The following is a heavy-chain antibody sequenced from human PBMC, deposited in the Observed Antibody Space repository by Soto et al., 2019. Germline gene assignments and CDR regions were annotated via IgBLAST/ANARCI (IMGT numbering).Heavy chain of an antibody. J-gene: IGHJ4*02. CDR2: IKSDGTVT. Sequence: PGGSLRLSCVVSGITFSTYRMHWVRQAPGKGLVWVSHIKSDGTVTHYTDSVRGRFIISRDNAKNTLFLQMNSLRAEDTAVYYCARENYDFWSAYYLDYCGQGTLVTVSS. V-gene: IGHV3-74*01. CDR3: ARENYDFWSAYYLDY. D-gene: IGHD3-3*01. CDR1: GITFSTYR.